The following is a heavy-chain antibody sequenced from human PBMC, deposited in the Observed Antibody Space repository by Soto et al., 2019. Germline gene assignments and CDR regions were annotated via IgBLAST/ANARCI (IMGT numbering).Heavy chain of an antibody. CDR2: TSAYNGNT. D-gene: IGHD3-3*01. Sequence: ASVKVSCKASGYTFTSYGISWVRQAPGQGLEWMGWTSAYNGNTNYAQKLQGRVTMTTDTSTSTAYMELRSLRSDDTAVYYCARLYYDFWSGYSPHAYWGQGTLVTVSS. CDR3: ARLYYDFWSGYSPHAY. V-gene: IGHV1-18*01. CDR1: GYTFTSYG. J-gene: IGHJ4*02.